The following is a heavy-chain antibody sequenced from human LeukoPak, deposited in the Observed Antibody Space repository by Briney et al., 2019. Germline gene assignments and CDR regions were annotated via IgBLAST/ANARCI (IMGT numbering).Heavy chain of an antibody. Sequence: GSLRLSCAASGFTFSSYGMHWVRQAPGKGLEWVAVISYDGSNKYYADSVKGRFTISRDNSKNTLYLQMNSLRAEDTAVYYCASGYSGYDWDFDYWGQGTLVTVSS. D-gene: IGHD5-12*01. V-gene: IGHV3-30*03. CDR1: GFTFSSYG. J-gene: IGHJ4*02. CDR3: ASGYSGYDWDFDY. CDR2: ISYDGSNK.